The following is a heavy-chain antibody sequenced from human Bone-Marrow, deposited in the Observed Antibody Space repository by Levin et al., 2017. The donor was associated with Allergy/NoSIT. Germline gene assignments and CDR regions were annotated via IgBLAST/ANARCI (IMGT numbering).Heavy chain of an antibody. J-gene: IGHJ4*02. CDR2: IYHSGST. D-gene: IGHD5-12*01. CDR1: GSSISSGYY. V-gene: IGHV4-38-2*02. Sequence: ASETLSLTCTVSGSSISSGYYWGWIRQPPGKGLEWIGSIYHSGSTYYNPSLKSRVTISVDTSKNQFSLKLSSVTAADTAVYYCASNPRGLAFSWGQGTLVTVSS. CDR3: ASNPRGLAFS.